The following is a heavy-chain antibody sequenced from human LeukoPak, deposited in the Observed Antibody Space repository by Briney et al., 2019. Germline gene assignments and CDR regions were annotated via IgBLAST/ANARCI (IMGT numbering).Heavy chain of an antibody. CDR3: ARNPPFIAARPYYFDY. CDR2: IYHCVTT. D-gene: IGHD6-6*01. V-gene: IGHV4-38-2*01. Sequence: IYHCVTTYYSPSLKRGVTISGDTSKNKVYLKMSSVTAADTAVYYCARNPPFIAARPYYFDYWGQGTLVTVSS. J-gene: IGHJ4*02.